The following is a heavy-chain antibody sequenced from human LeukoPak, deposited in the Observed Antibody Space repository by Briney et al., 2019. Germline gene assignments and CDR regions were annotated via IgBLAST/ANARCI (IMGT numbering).Heavy chain of an antibody. CDR3: ARHQYYDFWSGLNWFDP. CDR2: IHTSGST. V-gene: IGHV4-4*07. J-gene: IGHJ5*02. Sequence: SETLSLTCTVSGGSISSYYWNWIRQPAGKGLEWIGRIHTSGSTNYNPSLKSRVTISVDTSKNQFSLKLSSVTAADTAVYYCARHQYYDFWSGLNWFDPWGQGTLVTVSS. CDR1: GGSISSYY. D-gene: IGHD3-3*01.